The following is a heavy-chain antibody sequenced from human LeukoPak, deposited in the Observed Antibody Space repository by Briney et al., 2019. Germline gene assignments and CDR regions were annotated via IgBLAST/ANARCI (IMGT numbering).Heavy chain of an antibody. CDR3: AKDYCRDGNCPFPFLDS. CDR2: ITGTGGK. D-gene: IGHD2-15*01. CDR1: GFTLTNHG. V-gene: IGHV3-23*01. Sequence: GGSLRLSCAVSGFTLTNHGVSWVRQAPGKGLEWVSIITGTGGKYYGDSVKGRFVLSRDNSKNTVYMQMSSLRAEDTATYYCAKDYCRDGNCPFPFLDSWGQGTLVTVSS. J-gene: IGHJ4*02.